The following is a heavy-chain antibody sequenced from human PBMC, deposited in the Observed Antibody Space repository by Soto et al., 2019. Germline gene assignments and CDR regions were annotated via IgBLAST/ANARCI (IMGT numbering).Heavy chain of an antibody. D-gene: IGHD2-8*01. J-gene: IGHJ4*02. CDR1: GFTFSGST. Sequence: EVQLVESGGGLVQPGGSLKLSCAASGFTFSGSTIHWVRQTSGKGLEWVGRIPSKTNTYATAYAASVKGRFTISRDDSKNTAYLQMNSLKTEDTAVYYCTRQQLDVLVASAIDYWGQGTLVTVSS. CDR3: TRQQLDVLVASAIDY. CDR2: IPSKTNTYAT. V-gene: IGHV3-73*02.